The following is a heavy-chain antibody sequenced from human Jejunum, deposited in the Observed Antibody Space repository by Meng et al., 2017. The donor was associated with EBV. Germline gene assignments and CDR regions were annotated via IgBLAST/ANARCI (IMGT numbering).Heavy chain of an antibody. CDR2: IYHSGST. J-gene: IGHJ4*02. CDR1: GDSISSSNW. D-gene: IGHD3-3*01. Sequence: VPRQDAGPGLVKPSGTLSLTCADSGDSISSSNWWSWVRQPPGKGLEWIGEIYHSGSTNYNPSLKSRVTISVDKSKNQFSLKLSSVTAADTAVYYCARYGSGYFPALWYWGQGTLVTVSS. V-gene: IGHV4-4*02. CDR3: ARYGSGYFPALWY.